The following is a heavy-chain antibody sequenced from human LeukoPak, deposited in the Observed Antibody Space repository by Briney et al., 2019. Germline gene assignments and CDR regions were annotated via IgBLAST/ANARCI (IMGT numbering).Heavy chain of an antibody. D-gene: IGHD3-22*01. CDR3: ATGGDSSGSNLFDY. V-gene: IGHV1-8*03. J-gene: IGHJ4*02. Sequence: ASVKVSCKASGYTFTSYDINWVRQATGQGLEWMGWMNPNSGNTGYAQKFQGRVTITRNTSISTAYMELSSLRSEDTAVYYCATGGDSSGSNLFDYWGQGTLVTVSS. CDR1: GYTFTSYD. CDR2: MNPNSGNT.